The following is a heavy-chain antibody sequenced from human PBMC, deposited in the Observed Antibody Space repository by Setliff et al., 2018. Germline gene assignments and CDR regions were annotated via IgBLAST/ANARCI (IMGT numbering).Heavy chain of an antibody. CDR2: TYYRGTT. J-gene: IGHJ5*02. CDR1: GGFIRDYY. V-gene: IGHV4-59*01. D-gene: IGHD1-26*01. CDR3: AAVGIDAGGGWFDP. Sequence: SETLSLTCTVSGGFIRDYYWNWIRQSPGKGLEWIGYTYYRGTTNYNSSLKSRVTISIDMSKNQFSLKLSSATAADTAVYFCAAVGIDAGGGWFDPWGHGIPVTV.